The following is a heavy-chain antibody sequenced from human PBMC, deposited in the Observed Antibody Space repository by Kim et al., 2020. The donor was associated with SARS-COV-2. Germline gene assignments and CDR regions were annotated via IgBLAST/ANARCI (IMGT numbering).Heavy chain of an antibody. Sequence: GGSLRLSCAASGFTFTSQDMTWVRQAPGKGLEWVSLISGSGRTTYYADSVKGRFTIPRDNSKNTLYLEMNSLRAEDTAVYYCARNAGCDYWGQGTLATDS. CDR3: ARNAGCDY. CDR1: GFTFTSQD. CDR2: ISGSGRTT. J-gene: IGHJ4*02. D-gene: IGHD2-8*01. V-gene: IGHV3-23*01.